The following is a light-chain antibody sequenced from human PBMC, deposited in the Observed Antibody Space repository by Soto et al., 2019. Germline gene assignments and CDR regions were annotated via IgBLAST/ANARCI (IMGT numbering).Light chain of an antibody. CDR3: MQALRSPQT. V-gene: IGKV2-28*01. J-gene: IGKJ2*01. CDR2: LNS. Sequence: DIVMTQSPLSLPVTPGEPASISCRSSQSLLHSNGYNYLDWYLQKPGQSPQLLIYLNSNRASGVPDRFSASGSGTDFTLQISRVEAEDVGVYYCMQALRSPQTFGQGTQLEIK. CDR1: QSLLHSNGYNY.